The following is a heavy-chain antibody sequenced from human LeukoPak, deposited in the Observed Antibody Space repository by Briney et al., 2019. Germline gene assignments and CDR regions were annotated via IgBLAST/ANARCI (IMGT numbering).Heavy chain of an antibody. CDR3: ARLVLVRGVIKYYFDY. J-gene: IGHJ4*02. CDR1: GYSFTSYW. Sequence: GESLKISCKGSGYSFTSYWIGWVRQMPGKGLEWMGSINPGDSDTRYSPSFQGQVTISADKSISIAYLQWSGLKASDTAMYYCARLVLVRGVIKYYFDYWGQGTLVTVSS. D-gene: IGHD3-10*01. V-gene: IGHV5-51*01. CDR2: INPGDSDT.